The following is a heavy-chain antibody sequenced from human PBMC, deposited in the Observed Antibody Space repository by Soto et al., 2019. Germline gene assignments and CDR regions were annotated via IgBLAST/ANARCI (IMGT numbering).Heavy chain of an antibody. V-gene: IGHV4-61*01. CDR1: GGSVSSGTYY. D-gene: IGHD4-17*01. CDR2: ISYSGST. Sequence: QVQLQESGPGLVKPSETLSLTCTVSGGSVSSGTYYWSWIRQPPGKGLEWIGYISYSGSTNYNPSLKSRVTIAVDTSKNQLSLKLMSVTAADTAVYYCARMTTVTTGDYSYYYGMDVW. CDR3: ARMTTVTTGDYSYYYGMDV. J-gene: IGHJ6*01.